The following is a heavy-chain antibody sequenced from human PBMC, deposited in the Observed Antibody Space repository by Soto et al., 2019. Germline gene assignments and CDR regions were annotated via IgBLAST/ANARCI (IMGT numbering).Heavy chain of an antibody. Sequence: GESLKISCKGSGYRFTSYWISWVSQMPGKGLEWKGRIDPSDSYTNYSPSFQGHVTISADKSISTAYLQWSCLKASDTARYYCARRGSSWYSEFGMDVGGQGTTVTVSS. D-gene: IGHD6-13*01. CDR2: IDPSDSYT. CDR3: ARRGSSWYSEFGMDV. V-gene: IGHV5-10-1*01. J-gene: IGHJ6*02. CDR1: GYRFTSYW.